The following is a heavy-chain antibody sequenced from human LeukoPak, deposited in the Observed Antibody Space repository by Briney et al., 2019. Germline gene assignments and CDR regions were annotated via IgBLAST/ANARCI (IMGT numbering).Heavy chain of an antibody. CDR1: GYSISSGYY. V-gene: IGHV4-38-2*02. CDR2: IYHSGST. Sequence: SETLSLTCTVSGYSISSGYYWGWIRQPPGKGLEWIGSIYHSGSTYYNPSLKSRVTISVDTSKNQFSLKLSSVTAADTAVYYCARGRSATAILSALNQWGQGNLVTVSS. CDR3: ARGRSATAILSALNQ. J-gene: IGHJ4*02. D-gene: IGHD2-21*02.